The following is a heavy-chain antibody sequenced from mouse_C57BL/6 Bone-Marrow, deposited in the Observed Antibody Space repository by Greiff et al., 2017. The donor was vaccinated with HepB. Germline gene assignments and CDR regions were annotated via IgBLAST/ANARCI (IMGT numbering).Heavy chain of an antibody. CDR3: VRQEDFDY. CDR2: IRSKSNNYAT. CDR1: GFSFNTYA. J-gene: IGHJ2*01. Sequence: EVKVVESGGGLVQPKGSLKLSCAASGFSFNTYAMNWVRQAPGKGLEWVARIRSKSNNYATYYADSVKDRFTISRDDSESMLYMQMNNLKTEDTAMYYCVRQEDFDYWGQGTTLTVSS. V-gene: IGHV10-1*01.